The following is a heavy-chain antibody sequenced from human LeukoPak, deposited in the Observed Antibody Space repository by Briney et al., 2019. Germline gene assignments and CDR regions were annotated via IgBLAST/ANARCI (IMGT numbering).Heavy chain of an antibody. CDR2: ISSSSSTI. V-gene: IGHV3-48*01. D-gene: IGHD5-24*01. CDR3: ARLRSLDQ. CDR1: GFTFSSYG. J-gene: IGHJ4*02. Sequence: GGSLRLSCAASGFTFSSYGMTWVRQAPGKGLEWVSYISSSSSTIYYADSVKGRFTISRNNAKNSLYLQMSNLRIEDTAVYYCARLRSLDQWGQGTLVTASS.